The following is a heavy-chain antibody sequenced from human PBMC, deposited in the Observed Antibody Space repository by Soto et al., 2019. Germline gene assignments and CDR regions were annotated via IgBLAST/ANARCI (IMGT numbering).Heavy chain of an antibody. CDR3: ARGMTTVTTLDY. D-gene: IGHD4-4*01. CDR2: IYYSGST. Sequence: PSETLSLTCTVSGGSISSGDYYWSWIRQPPGKGLEWIGYIYYSGSTYYNPSLKSRVTISVDTSKNQFSLKLSSVTAADTAVYYCARGMTTVTTLDYWGQGTLVTVSS. J-gene: IGHJ4*02. CDR1: GGSISSGDYY. V-gene: IGHV4-30-4*01.